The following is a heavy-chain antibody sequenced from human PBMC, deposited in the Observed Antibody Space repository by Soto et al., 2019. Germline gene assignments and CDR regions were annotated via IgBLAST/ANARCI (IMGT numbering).Heavy chain of an antibody. J-gene: IGHJ5*02. CDR1: GGSIGSGGNY. CDR2: VYYVGSP. CDR3: ATIIIPGTRHTDFEP. Sequence: SETLSLTCSVSGGSIGSGGNYLAWIRQAPGKGLEWVGSVYYVGSPFYNPSLKSRVTMSIDMTKNQFSLNLTSVTATDTAVYYCATIIIPGTRHTDFEPRGEGISVTVSS. V-gene: IGHV4-39*01.